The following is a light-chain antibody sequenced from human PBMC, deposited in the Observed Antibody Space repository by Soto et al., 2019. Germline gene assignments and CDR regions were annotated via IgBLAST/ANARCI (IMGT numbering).Light chain of an antibody. CDR1: QSISPW. Sequence: CRASQSISPWLAWYQQKPGKAPKLLIYDVSRLESGVPSRFSGSGSGTEFTLTINSLHPDDSATYYCQQYNTFCTFGQGTKVDIK. J-gene: IGKJ1*01. CDR3: QQYNTFCT. V-gene: IGKV1-5*01. CDR2: DVS.